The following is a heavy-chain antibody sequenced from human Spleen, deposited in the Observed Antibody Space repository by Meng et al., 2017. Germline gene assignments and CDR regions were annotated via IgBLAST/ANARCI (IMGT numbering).Heavy chain of an antibody. CDR3: ARETGVVTDHDAFDI. V-gene: IGHV4-38-2*02. CDR1: GYSISSGYY. J-gene: IGHJ3*02. CDR2: IYHSGST. D-gene: IGHD3-3*01. Sequence: GSLRLSCTVSGYSISSGYYWGWIRQPPGKGLEWIGSIYHSGSTYYNPSLKSRVTISVDTSKNQFSLKLSSVTAADTAVYYCARETGVVTDHDAFDIWGQGTMVTVSS.